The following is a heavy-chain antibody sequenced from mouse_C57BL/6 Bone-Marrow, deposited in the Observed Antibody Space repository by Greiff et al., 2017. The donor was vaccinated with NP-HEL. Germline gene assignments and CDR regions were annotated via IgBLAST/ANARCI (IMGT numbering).Heavy chain of an antibody. J-gene: IGHJ3*01. CDR3: ARTKFDGFAY. CDR2: INPNNGGT. Sequence: VQLQQSGPELVKPGASVKISCKASGYTFTDYYMNWVKQSHGKSLEWIGDINPNNGGTSYNQKFKGKATLTVDKSSSTAYMELRSLTSEDSAVYYCARTKFDGFAYWGQGTLVTVSA. V-gene: IGHV1-26*01. CDR1: GYTFTDYY.